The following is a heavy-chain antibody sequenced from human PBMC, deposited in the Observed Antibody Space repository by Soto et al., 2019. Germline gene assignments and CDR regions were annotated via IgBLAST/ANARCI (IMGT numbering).Heavy chain of an antibody. CDR3: ARLVVTAIGDAFDI. D-gene: IGHD2-21*02. CDR1: GFSLSTSGVG. J-gene: IGHJ3*02. CDR2: IYWDDDK. V-gene: IGHV2-5*02. Sequence: QITLKESGLTLVKPTQTLTLTCTFSGFSLSTSGVGVGWIRQPPGKALEGLAVIYWDDDKRYSPSLKSRLTSAEDASENQVVLTMTNRDLADTAKYYCARLVVTAIGDAFDIWGQGTMVTVSS.